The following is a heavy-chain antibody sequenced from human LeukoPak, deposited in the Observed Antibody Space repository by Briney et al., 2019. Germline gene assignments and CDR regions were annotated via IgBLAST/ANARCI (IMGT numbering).Heavy chain of an antibody. CDR3: AKLWIAEAPNVFDY. CDR2: RSYDGSNK. CDR1: GFTFSSYG. Sequence: GGSLRLSCTASGFTFSSYGMYWVRQAPGKGLEWVAVRSYDGSNKYYADSVKGRFTISRDNSKNTLYLQMNSLRAEDTAVYYCAKLWIAEAPNVFDYWGQGTLVTVSS. V-gene: IGHV3-30*18. D-gene: IGHD6-19*01. J-gene: IGHJ4*02.